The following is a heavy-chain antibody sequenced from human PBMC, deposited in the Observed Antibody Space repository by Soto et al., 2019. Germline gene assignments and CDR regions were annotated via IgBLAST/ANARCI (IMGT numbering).Heavy chain of an antibody. J-gene: IGHJ5*02. CDR2: ISGGGDTT. CDR1: GFTFHNYA. CDR3: ARDDAHSSGWDNWFDP. V-gene: IGHV3-23*01. Sequence: GGSLRLSCAASGFTFHNYAMHWVRQAPGKGLEWVSGISGGGDTTHYADSVKGRFSISRDNSKNTVYLHMNTLRAEDTAIYYCARDDAHSSGWDNWFDPWGQGTLVTVSS. D-gene: IGHD6-19*01.